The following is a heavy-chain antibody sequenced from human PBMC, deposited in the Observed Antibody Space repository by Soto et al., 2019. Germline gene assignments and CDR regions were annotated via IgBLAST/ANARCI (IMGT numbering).Heavy chain of an antibody. Sequence: ASVKVSCKASGYTLTGYYMHWVRQAPGQGLEWMGWINPNSGGTNYAQKFQGWVTMTRDTSISTAYMELSRLRSDDTAVYYCAREGPDGYGMDVWGQGTTVTVSS. V-gene: IGHV1-2*04. CDR3: AREGPDGYGMDV. CDR2: INPNSGGT. J-gene: IGHJ6*02. CDR1: GYTLTGYY.